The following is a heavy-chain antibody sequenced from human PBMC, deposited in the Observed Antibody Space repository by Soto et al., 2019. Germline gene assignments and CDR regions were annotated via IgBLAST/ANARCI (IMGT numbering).Heavy chain of an antibody. J-gene: IGHJ4*02. D-gene: IGHD1-20*01. V-gene: IGHV1-69*08. Sequence: QVQLVQSGAEVKKPGSSVKVSCKAPGGTFSSYSINWVRQAPGQGLEWMGRVVPKIGNINFVRKFQGSLTLTADKSTRTAFLELSSLRPEDTAVYYCTRGGRENNWTDGNFEYRGQGTQVTVSS. CDR1: GGTFSSYS. CDR3: TRGGRENNWTDGNFEY. CDR2: VVPKIGNI.